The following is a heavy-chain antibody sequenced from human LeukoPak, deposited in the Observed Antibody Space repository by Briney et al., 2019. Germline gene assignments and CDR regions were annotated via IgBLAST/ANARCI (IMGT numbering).Heavy chain of an antibody. CDR2: IHYTGTT. CDR1: GGSINSHY. J-gene: IGHJ4*02. CDR3: ARDGAAAGTTTFDY. D-gene: IGHD6-13*01. V-gene: IGHV4-59*11. Sequence: SETLSLTCIVSGGSINSHYWSWIRQPPGKGLEWIGDIHYTGTTKYNPSVKSRVTISVDTSKNQFSLKLSSVTAADTAVYYCARDGAAAGTTTFDYWGQGTLVTVSS.